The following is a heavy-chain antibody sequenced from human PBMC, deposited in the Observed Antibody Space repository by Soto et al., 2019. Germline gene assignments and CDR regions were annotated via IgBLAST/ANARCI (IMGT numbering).Heavy chain of an antibody. CDR2: IYYSGST. V-gene: IGHV4-59*01. CDR1: GGSISSYY. Sequence: SSETLSLTCTVSGGSISSYYWSWIRQPPGKGLEWIGYIYYSGSTNYNPSLKSRVTISVATSKNQFSLKLSSVTAADTAVYYCARVTKSIDGYNIIFYYLGQGTLVTVPS. CDR3: ARVTKSIDGYNIIFYY. J-gene: IGHJ4*02. D-gene: IGHD5-12*01.